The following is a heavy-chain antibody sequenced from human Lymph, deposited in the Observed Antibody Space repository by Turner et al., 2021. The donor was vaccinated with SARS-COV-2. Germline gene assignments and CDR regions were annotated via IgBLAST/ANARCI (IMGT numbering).Heavy chain of an antibody. Sequence: EVQLLESGGGLVQPGGSLRLSCAASGFTFSRYTMSWVRQAPGKGLEWVSASSGSGASTYYADSVKGRFTISRDNSKNTLYLQMNSLRVEDTAVYYCAKDGYDGIYCGGGSCYSGWFDPWGQGTLVTVSS. J-gene: IGHJ5*02. CDR1: GFTFSRYT. CDR2: SSGSGAST. V-gene: IGHV3-23*01. D-gene: IGHD2-15*01. CDR3: AKDGYDGIYCGGGSCYSGWFDP.